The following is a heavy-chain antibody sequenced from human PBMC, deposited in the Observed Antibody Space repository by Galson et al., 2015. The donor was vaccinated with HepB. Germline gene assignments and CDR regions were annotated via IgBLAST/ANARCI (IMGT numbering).Heavy chain of an antibody. D-gene: IGHD2/OR15-2a*01. J-gene: IGHJ4*02. CDR1: GFTFSTCA. CDR2: IDGGGGIT. Sequence: SLRLSCAASGFTFSTCAMNWVRQAPGKGLEWVSTIDGGGGITYYADSVKGRFTISRGNSKNSLYLQMNSLRAEDTAVYYCAKDGRDSNSWYYFDYWGQGTLVTVSS. CDR3: AKDGRDSNSWYYFDY. V-gene: IGHV3-23*01.